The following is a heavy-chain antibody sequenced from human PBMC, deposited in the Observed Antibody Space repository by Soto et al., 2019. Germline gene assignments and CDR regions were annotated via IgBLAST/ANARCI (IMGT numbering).Heavy chain of an antibody. D-gene: IGHD3-22*01. J-gene: IGHJ5*02. CDR1: GFTFSSYA. Sequence: GGSLRLSCAASGFTFSSYAMHWVRQAPGKGLEWVAVISYDGSNKYYADSVKGRFTISRDNSKNTLYLQMNSLRAEDTAVYYCARERYYYYDSSGYSFDPWGQGTLVTVSS. CDR2: ISYDGSNK. V-gene: IGHV3-30-3*01. CDR3: ARERYYYYDSSGYSFDP.